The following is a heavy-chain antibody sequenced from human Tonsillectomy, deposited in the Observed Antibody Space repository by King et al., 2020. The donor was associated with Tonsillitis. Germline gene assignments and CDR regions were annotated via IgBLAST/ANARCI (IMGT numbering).Heavy chain of an antibody. CDR2: IYSGGTS. J-gene: IGHJ3*02. CDR1: GFIVTNNY. Sequence: VQLVESGGGLVQPGGSLRLSCAASGFIVTNNYMNWVRQAPGKGLEWVSIIYSGGTSYYPHPVKGRLTVSRDNSKNTLYLQMNSLRAEDTAVYYCASLPLVRGPGAFYIWGQGTLVSVSS. CDR3: ASLPLVRGPGAFYI. V-gene: IGHV3-53*01. D-gene: IGHD3-10*01.